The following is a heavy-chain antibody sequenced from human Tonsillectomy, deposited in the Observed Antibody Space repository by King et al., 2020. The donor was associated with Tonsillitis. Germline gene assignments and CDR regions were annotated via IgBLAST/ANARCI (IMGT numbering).Heavy chain of an antibody. J-gene: IGHJ5*02. D-gene: IGHD6-13*01. CDR1: GFTFSSYA. CDR3: AKDPWEQQVPYSWFDP. CDR2: ISGGGDDT. V-gene: IGHV3-23*04. Sequence: VQLVESGGGLVQPGGSLRLSCTASGFTFSSYATSWVRQAPGKGLEWVSSISGGGDDTHYADSVKGRFIISRDNSKNTLYLHMSSLSAGDTAVYYCAKDPWEQQVPYSWFDPWGQGTLVTVSS.